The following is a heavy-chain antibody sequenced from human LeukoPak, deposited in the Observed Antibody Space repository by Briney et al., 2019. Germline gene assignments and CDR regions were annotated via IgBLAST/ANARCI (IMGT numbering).Heavy chain of an antibody. D-gene: IGHD4-17*01. CDR2: ISYDGNNK. V-gene: IGHV3-30*18. J-gene: IGHJ6*02. CDR3: AKAYGDVGYNFFGMAV. Sequence: PGRSLRLSCAASGFTFSSYVMHWVRQAPGKGLEWVAGISYDGNNKYYAESVKGRFTISRDNSKNTVYLQMNSLRTEDTALYYCAKAYGDVGYNFFGMAVWGQGTTVTVSS. CDR1: GFTFSSYV.